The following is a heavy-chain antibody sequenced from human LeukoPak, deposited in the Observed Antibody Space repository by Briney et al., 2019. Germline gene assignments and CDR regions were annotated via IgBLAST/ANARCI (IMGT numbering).Heavy chain of an antibody. CDR1: GGSISSSSYY. V-gene: IGHV4-39*07. CDR3: ARWGDSSGYQEGRAFDY. D-gene: IGHD3-22*01. CDR2: IYYSGST. J-gene: IGHJ4*02. Sequence: SETLSLTCTVSGGSISSSSYYWGWIRQPPGKGLEWIGSIYYSGSTYYNPSLKSRVTISVDTSKNQFSLKLSSVTAADTAVYYCARWGDSSGYQEGRAFDYWGQGTLVTVSS.